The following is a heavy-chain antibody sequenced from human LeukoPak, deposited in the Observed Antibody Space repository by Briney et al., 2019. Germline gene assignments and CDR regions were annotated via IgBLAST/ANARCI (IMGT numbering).Heavy chain of an antibody. CDR2: ISGSGGST. J-gene: IGHJ5*02. D-gene: IGHD3-9*01. V-gene: IGHV3-23*01. Sequence: GGSLRLSCAASGFTFSSYAMSWVRQAPGKGLEWVSAISGSGGSTYSADSVKGRFTISRDNSKNTLYLQMNSLRAEDTAVYYCAKDRHNYDILTGYYRRAVAAPNWFNPWGQGTLATVSS. CDR3: AKDRHNYDILTGYYRRAVAAPNWFNP. CDR1: GFTFSSYA.